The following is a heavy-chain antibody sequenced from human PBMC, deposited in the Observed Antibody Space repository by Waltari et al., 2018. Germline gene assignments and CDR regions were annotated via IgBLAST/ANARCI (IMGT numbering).Heavy chain of an antibody. CDR1: GGPLRSYY. CDR2: IYYSGST. V-gene: IGHV4-59*01. CDR3: ARDRRGLGFDP. D-gene: IGHD3-10*01. J-gene: IGHJ5*02. Sequence: QVQLQASGPGLVKPSETLSLTCPVSGGPLRSYYRSWIRQPPGKGLEWIGYIYYSGSTNYNPSLKSRVTISVDTSKNQFSLKLSSVTAADTAVYYCARDRRGLGFDPWGQGTLVTVSS.